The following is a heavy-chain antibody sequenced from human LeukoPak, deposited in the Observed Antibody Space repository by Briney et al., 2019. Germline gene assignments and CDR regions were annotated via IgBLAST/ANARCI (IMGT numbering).Heavy chain of an antibody. D-gene: IGHD6-13*01. J-gene: IGHJ4*02. CDR3: GRRRAYTSNWYVDY. CDR2: IYHSGST. CDR1: GGSFSGHY. Sequence: SETLSLTCAVYGGSFSGHYWTWIRQPPGKGLEWIGEIYHSGSTNFDPSLKSRLTISVDTSKNQISLKLTSVTAADTAVYYCGRRRAYTSNWYVDYWGQGTLVTVSS. V-gene: IGHV4-34*01.